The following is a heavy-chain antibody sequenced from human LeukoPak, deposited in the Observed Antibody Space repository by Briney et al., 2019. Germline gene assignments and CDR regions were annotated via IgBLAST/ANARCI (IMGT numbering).Heavy chain of an antibody. V-gene: IGHV1-69*13. J-gene: IGHJ3*02. CDR1: GGTFSSYA. D-gene: IGHD5-18*01. CDR3: ARDSYSYGQSYDAFDI. Sequence: SVKVSCKASGGTFSSYAISWVRQAPGQGLEWMGGIIPIFGTANYAQKFQGRVTITADESTSTAYMELSSLRSEDTAVYYCARDSYSYGQSYDAFDIWGQGTMVTVSS. CDR2: IIPIFGTA.